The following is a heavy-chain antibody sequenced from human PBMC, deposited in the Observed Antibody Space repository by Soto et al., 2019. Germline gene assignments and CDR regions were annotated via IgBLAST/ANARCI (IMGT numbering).Heavy chain of an antibody. Sequence: SSVKVSCKTSGYTFTGYYMHWVRQAPGKGLERMGWIHPNSGGTNYAQKFQCRVTTTRHTSISTAYMALSRLSSDDTAVDYCVTNYYDRSGYYHDAFDIWGQGTMVTVSS. V-gene: IGHV1-2*02. CDR2: IHPNSGGT. CDR1: GYTFTGYY. CDR3: VTNYYDRSGYYHDAFDI. J-gene: IGHJ3*02. D-gene: IGHD3-22*01.